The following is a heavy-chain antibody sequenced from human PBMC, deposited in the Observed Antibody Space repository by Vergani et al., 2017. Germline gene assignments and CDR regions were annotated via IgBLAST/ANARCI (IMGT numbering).Heavy chain of an antibody. CDR1: GGSISSGGYS. CDR3: AREGVYVIVTGPVRGGWFDP. V-gene: IGHV4-30-2*01. D-gene: IGHD3-9*01. J-gene: IGHJ5*02. CDR2: IYHSGST. Sequence: QLQLQESGSGLVKPSQTLSLTCAVSGGSISSGGYSWSWIRQPPGKGLEWIGYIYHSGSTYYNPSLKSRVTISVDRSKNQFSLKLSSVTAADTAVYYCAREGVYVIVTGPVRGGWFDPWGQGTLVTVSS.